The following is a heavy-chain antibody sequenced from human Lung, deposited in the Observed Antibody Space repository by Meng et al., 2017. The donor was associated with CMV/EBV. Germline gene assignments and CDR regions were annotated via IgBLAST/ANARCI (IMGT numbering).Heavy chain of an antibody. CDR3: ARVGRYSSSSGDY. CDR1: GFTFSDYY. CDR2: ISSSGSTI. J-gene: IGHJ4*02. V-gene: IGHV3-11*01. Sequence: GESLKISCAASGFTFSDYYMSWVRQAPGKGLEWVSYISSSGSTIYYADSVKGRFTISRDNAKNSLYLQMNSLRAEDTAVYYCARVGRYSSSSGDYWGQGTXVTVSS. D-gene: IGHD6-6*01.